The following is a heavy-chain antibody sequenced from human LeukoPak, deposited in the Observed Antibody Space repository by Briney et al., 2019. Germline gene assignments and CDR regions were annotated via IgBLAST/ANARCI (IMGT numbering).Heavy chain of an antibody. J-gene: IGHJ4*02. D-gene: IGHD2-8*01. V-gene: IGHV3-72*01. Sequence: PGGSLRLSCAASGFTFSDHYMDWVRQAPGKGLEWVARVRNKTKDYTTEYVASVKGRFTISRDDSKNSLYLQMNSLKIEDTAVYYCARVEGYSNGVCYYYFDYWGQGTLVTVSS. CDR1: GFTFSDHY. CDR3: ARVEGYSNGVCYYYFDY. CDR2: VRNKTKDYTT.